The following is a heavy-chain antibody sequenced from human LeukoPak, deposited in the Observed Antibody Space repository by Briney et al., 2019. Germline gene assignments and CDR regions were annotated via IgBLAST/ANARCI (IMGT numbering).Heavy chain of an antibody. CDR3: ATVPGHPWYFDY. CDR2: IIPIFGTA. J-gene: IGHJ4*02. V-gene: IGHV1-69*06. Sequence: SVKVSCKAPGGTFSSYAISWVRQAPGQGLEWMGRIIPIFGTANYAQKFQGRVTITADKSTSTAYMELSSLRSEDTAVYYCATVPGHPWYFDYWGQGTLVTVSS. D-gene: IGHD6-6*01. CDR1: GGTFSSYA.